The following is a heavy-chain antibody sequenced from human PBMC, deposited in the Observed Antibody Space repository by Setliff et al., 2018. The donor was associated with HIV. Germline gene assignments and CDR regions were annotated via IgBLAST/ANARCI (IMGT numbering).Heavy chain of an antibody. D-gene: IGHD2-15*01. V-gene: IGHV4-59*08. CDR2: IHYSGTS. J-gene: IGHJ3*01. CDR3: ARSIKAALRAGAFDV. Sequence: PSETLSLTCTVSGDLINNHNWNWIRQSPEKGLEWLGNIHYSGTSNYNSSLKSRIVISLDTSKKQFSLHFYSVTAADTAVYYCARSIKAALRAGAFDVWGQGTMVTVSS. CDR1: GDLINNHN.